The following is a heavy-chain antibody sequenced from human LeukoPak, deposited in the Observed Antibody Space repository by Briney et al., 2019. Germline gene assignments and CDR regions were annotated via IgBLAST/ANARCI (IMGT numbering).Heavy chain of an antibody. CDR3: AKVLGYCSVISCTYYYMDV. CDR1: GFTFSSYG. D-gene: IGHD2-15*01. Sequence: GGSLRLSCAASGFTFSSYGMSWVRQAPGKGLEWVSAISGSGGSTYYADSVKGRFTISRDNSKNTLYLQMNSLRAEDTAVYYCAKVLGYCSVISCTYYYMDVWGKGTTVTVSS. CDR2: ISGSGGST. J-gene: IGHJ6*03. V-gene: IGHV3-23*01.